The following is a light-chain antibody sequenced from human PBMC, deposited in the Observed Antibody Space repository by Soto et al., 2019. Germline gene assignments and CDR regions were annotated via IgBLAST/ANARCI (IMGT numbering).Light chain of an antibody. CDR3: QSYDRSLSGFYV. J-gene: IGLJ1*01. Sequence: QSVLTQPPSVSGAPGQRVTISCTGSSSNIGAGYDVHWYQQLPGTAPKLLIYGNSNRPSGVPDRFSGCKSGTSASLAITGLQAEDEADYYCQSYDRSLSGFYVFGTGTKLTVL. V-gene: IGLV1-40*01. CDR2: GNS. CDR1: SSNIGAGYD.